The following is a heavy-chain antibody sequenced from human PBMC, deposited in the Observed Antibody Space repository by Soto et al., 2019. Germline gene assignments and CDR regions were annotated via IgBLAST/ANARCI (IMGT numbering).Heavy chain of an antibody. CDR3: TSLYYGH. Sequence: LRLSCAASEFTFTYAWMSWVRQAPGKGLEWVGRIKSKTDGGTTDYAAPVKGRFTISRDESQNTLYLQMNSLKAEDTAVYYCTSLYYGHWGQGTLVTVSS. CDR2: IKSKTDGGTT. D-gene: IGHD3-16*02. V-gene: IGHV3-15*01. CDR1: EFTFTYAW. J-gene: IGHJ4*02.